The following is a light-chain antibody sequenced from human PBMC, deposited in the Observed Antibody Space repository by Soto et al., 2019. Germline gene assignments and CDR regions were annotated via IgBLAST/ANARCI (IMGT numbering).Light chain of an antibody. CDR2: AAS. CDR3: QQYYSYPV. Sequence: AIRLTQSPSSLSASTGDGVTITCRASQGISSYLAWYQQKPGKAPKLLIYAASTLQSGVPSRFSGSGSGTDFTLTISCLQSEDFATYYCQQYYSYPVFGGGTKVDIK. J-gene: IGKJ4*01. V-gene: IGKV1-8*01. CDR1: QGISSY.